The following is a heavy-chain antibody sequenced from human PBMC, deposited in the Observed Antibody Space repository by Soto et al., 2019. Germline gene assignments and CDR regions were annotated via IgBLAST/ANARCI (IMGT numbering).Heavy chain of an antibody. J-gene: IGHJ3*02. CDR3: AKGYRGWYDAFDI. CDR1: GFTFSSYA. D-gene: IGHD5-12*01. V-gene: IGHV3-23*01. CDR2: ISGSGGST. Sequence: GGSLRLSCAASGFTFSSYAMSWVRQAPGTGLEWVSAISGSGGSTYYADSVKGRFTISRDNSKNTLYLQMNSLRAEDTAVYYCAKGYRGWYDAFDIWGQGTMVTVSS.